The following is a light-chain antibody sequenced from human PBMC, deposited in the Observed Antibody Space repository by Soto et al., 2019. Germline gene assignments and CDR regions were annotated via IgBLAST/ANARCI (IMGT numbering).Light chain of an antibody. CDR1: SSNIGIKF. V-gene: IGLV1-47*01. Sequence: QSVLSQPPSASGTPGQRVTISCSGSSSNIGIKFVYWYQQLPVTAPKLIIYRDNQRPSGVPDRFSGSKSGTSASLAISGLRSEDEADYYCATWDDSLSGPRLFGGGTKLTVL. J-gene: IGLJ3*02. CDR2: RDN. CDR3: ATWDDSLSGPRL.